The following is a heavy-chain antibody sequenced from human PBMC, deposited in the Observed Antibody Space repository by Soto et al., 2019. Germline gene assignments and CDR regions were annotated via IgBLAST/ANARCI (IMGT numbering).Heavy chain of an antibody. J-gene: IGHJ4*02. CDR3: AMTAWVGATQY. V-gene: IGHV1-69*02. D-gene: IGHD1-26*01. CDR1: GGTFSSYT. CDR2: IIPILGIA. Sequence: QVQLVQSGAEVKKPGSSVKVSCKASGGTFSSYTISWVRQAPGQGLEWMGRIIPILGIANYTQKFQGRVTITADKSTSTAYMELSSLRSEDTAVYYCAMTAWVGATQYWGQGTLVTVSS.